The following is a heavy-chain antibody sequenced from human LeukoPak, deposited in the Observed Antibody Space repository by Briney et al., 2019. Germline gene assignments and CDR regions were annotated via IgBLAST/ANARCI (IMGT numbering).Heavy chain of an antibody. Sequence: ASVKVSCKASGVTFSSYAINWVRQAPGQGLEWMGGIIPIFGTANYAQKFQGRVTITADESTSTAYMELSSLRSEDTAVYYCARNGDSSSWYHEFDPWGQGNLVTVSS. CDR1: GVTFSSYA. D-gene: IGHD6-13*01. CDR3: ARNGDSSSWYHEFDP. CDR2: IIPIFGTA. V-gene: IGHV1-69*13. J-gene: IGHJ5*02.